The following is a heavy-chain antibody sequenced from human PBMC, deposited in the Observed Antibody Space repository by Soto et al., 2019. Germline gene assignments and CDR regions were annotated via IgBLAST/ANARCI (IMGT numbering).Heavy chain of an antibody. CDR3: AKDHHTAMMIVVVTPDAFDI. V-gene: IGHV3-30-3*01. CDR2: ISYDGSDK. J-gene: IGHJ3*02. D-gene: IGHD3-22*01. CDR1: GFTFSSYA. Sequence: GGSLRLSCAASGFTFSSYAMHWVRQAPGKGLEWVALISYDGSDKDYADSVKGRFTISRDNAKNTMFLQMNSLRAEDTAVYYCAKDHHTAMMIVVVTPDAFDIWGQGTMVTVSS.